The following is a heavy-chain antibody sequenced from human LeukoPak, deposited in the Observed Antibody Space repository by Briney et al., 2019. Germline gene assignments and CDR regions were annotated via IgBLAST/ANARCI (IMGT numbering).Heavy chain of an antibody. D-gene: IGHD3-16*01. CDR3: ARVLRGTEYYLDN. CDR2: NYYSGTT. J-gene: IGHJ4*02. CDR1: GGSISSGAYY. Sequence: SETLSLTCTVSGGSISSGAYYWSWIRQHPGKGLEWIGYNYYSGTTHYNPSLKSRVTMSVDTSKNQFSLKLSSVTAADTAVYYCARVLRGTEYYLDNWGQGTLVTVSS. V-gene: IGHV4-31*03.